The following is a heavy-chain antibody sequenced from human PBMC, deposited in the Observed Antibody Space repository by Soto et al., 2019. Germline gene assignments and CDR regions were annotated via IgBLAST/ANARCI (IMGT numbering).Heavy chain of an antibody. CDR1: GFTFSTYA. CDR2: TSGAGDTT. CDR3: GKDLSPGLGFGVGH. Sequence: EVQLLESGGGSVQPGGSLRLSCAGSGFTFSTYAMSWVRQAPGKGLEWVSATSGAGDTTYYADSVEGRFTISRDNSKNPLYLQMNSLRAEDTAVYYCGKDLSPGLGFGVGHWGQGTLVTVTP. D-gene: IGHD3-3*01. V-gene: IGHV3-23*01. J-gene: IGHJ5*02.